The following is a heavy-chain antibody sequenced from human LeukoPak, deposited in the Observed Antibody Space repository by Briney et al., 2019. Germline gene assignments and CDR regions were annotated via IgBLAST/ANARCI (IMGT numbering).Heavy chain of an antibody. Sequence: PGRSLRLSCAASGFTFDDYAMHWVRQAPGKGLEWVSGISWNSGSIGYADSVKGRFTISRDNAKNSLYLQMNSLRAEDTAVYYCARDLGPTYGMDVWGQGTTVTVSS. J-gene: IGHJ6*02. V-gene: IGHV3-9*01. CDR2: ISWNSGSI. CDR3: ARDLGPTYGMDV. CDR1: GFTFDDYA.